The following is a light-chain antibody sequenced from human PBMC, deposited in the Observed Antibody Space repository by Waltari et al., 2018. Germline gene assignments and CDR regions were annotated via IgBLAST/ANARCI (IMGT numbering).Light chain of an antibody. Sequence: QSALPKPASVSGSPGQSITTSCTWAISAVGRYNLVPWYQHHPGKAPKLVIYEATKRPSGGSERFSGSKSGYTASLTIAGLQADDEADYYCCSYTSSSTPRLFGGGTKLTVL. J-gene: IGLJ3*02. CDR2: EAT. V-gene: IGLV2-14*02. CDR3: CSYTSSSTPRL. CDR1: ISAVGRYNL.